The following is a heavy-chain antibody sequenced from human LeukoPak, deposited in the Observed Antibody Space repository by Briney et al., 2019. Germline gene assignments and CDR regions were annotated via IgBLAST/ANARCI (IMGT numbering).Heavy chain of an antibody. J-gene: IGHJ3*01. CDR2: ISLDGTTT. CDR1: GFSLRDYW. CDR3: ARDFGFGGYNLDRDALHV. Sequence: GGSLRLSCEGSGFSLRDYWMHWVRQAPGKGLMWVSRISLDGTTTTYAESVTGRFTIARDNAKNTVYLQLNSLRAEDTSVYYCARDFGFGGYNLDRDALHVWGQGTMVTVSS. D-gene: IGHD5-24*01. V-gene: IGHV3-74*03.